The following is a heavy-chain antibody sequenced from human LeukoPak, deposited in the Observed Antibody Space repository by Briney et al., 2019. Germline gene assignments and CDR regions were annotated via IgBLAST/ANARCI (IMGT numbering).Heavy chain of an antibody. CDR2: ISWNSGSI. V-gene: IGHV3-9*03. J-gene: IGHJ6*03. Sequence: GGSLRLSCAASGFTFDDYAMHWVRQAPGKGLEWVSGISWNSGSIGYADSVKGRFTISRDNAKNSLYLQMNSLRAEDMALYYCAKDIYSSSGGPMDVWGKGTTVTVSS. D-gene: IGHD6-6*01. CDR1: GFTFDDYA. CDR3: AKDIYSSSGGPMDV.